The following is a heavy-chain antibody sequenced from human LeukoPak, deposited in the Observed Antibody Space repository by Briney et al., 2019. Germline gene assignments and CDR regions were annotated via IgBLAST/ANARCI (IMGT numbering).Heavy chain of an antibody. Sequence: SETLSLTCTVSGGSISSSSYYWGWHRQPPGKGLEWVGSIYYSGSTYYNPSLNSRVTISVDTSKNQFSLKLSSVTAADTAVYYCARMDRDDAFDIWGQGTMVTVSS. J-gene: IGHJ3*02. CDR2: IYYSGST. CDR3: ARMDRDDAFDI. D-gene: IGHD3/OR15-3a*01. CDR1: GGSISSSSYY. V-gene: IGHV4-39*01.